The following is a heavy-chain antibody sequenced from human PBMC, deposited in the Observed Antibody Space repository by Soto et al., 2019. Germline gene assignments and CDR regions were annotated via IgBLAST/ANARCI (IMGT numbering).Heavy chain of an antibody. V-gene: IGHV1-2*02. Sequence: QVQLVQSGAEVKMPGASVKVSCKASGYIFAGYYMAWVRQAPGQGLEWMGWINPNGGATDYPPQFQDRVTMTRDMSITTAYMDLTRLTSDDTAVYYCVRVGYYDYVWGSYGLALWGQGTLITVSS. D-gene: IGHD3-16*02. CDR1: GYIFAGYY. CDR2: INPNGGAT. CDR3: VRVGYYDYVWGSYGLAL. J-gene: IGHJ4*02.